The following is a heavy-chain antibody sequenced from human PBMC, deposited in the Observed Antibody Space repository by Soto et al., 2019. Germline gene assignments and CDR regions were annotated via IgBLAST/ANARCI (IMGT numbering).Heavy chain of an antibody. D-gene: IGHD2-2*01. CDR2: INHSGST. V-gene: IGHV4-34*01. CDR3: ARSSMDWFDP. J-gene: IGHJ5*02. CDR1: GGSFSGYY. Sequence: SETLSLTCAVYGGSFSGYYWSWIRQPPGKGLEWIGEINHSGSTNYNPSLKSRVTISVDTSKNQFSLKLSSVTAADTAVYYCARSSMDWFDPWGQGTLVTVS.